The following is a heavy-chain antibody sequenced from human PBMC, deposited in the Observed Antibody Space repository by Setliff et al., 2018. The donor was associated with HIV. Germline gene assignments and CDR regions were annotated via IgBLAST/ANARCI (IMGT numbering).Heavy chain of an antibody. Sequence: SETLSLTCAVYGGFSSGYYWSWIRQPPGKGLEWIGEINHSGSTNYNPSLKSRVTISVDTSKNQFSLKLSSVTAADTAVYYCARRQVQPGGVYFDYWGQGTLVTVSS. V-gene: IGHV4-34*01. CDR3: ARRQVQPGGVYFDY. J-gene: IGHJ4*02. D-gene: IGHD3-10*01. CDR1: GGFSSGYY. CDR2: INHSGST.